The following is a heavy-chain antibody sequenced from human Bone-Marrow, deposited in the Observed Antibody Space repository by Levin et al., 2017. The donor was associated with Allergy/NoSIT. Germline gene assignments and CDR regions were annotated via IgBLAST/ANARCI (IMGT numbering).Heavy chain of an antibody. CDR1: GGPFGFYA. V-gene: IGHV1-69*13. J-gene: IGHJ5*01. CDR2: INPIFGAP. Sequence: SVKVSCKASGGPFGFYAISWVRQAPGQGLECMGGINPIFGAPIYAQKFQGRVTISADESASTAYMEISSLTSEDTAVYYCARDGPGEDTSGWFDYWGQGTLVTVPS. CDR3: ARDGPGEDTSGWFDY. D-gene: IGHD3-22*01.